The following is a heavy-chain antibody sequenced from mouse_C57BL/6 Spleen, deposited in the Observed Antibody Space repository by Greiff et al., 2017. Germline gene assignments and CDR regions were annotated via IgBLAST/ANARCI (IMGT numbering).Heavy chain of an antibody. CDR1: GFTFSSYA. CDR2: ISDGGSYT. Sequence: EVKLMESGGGLVKPGGSLKLSCAASGFTFSSYAMSWVRQTPEKRLEWVATISDGGSYTYYPDNVKGRFTISRDNAKNNLYLQMSHLKSEDTAMYYCARESKSSYYYGSILDYWGQGTTLTVSS. J-gene: IGHJ2*01. V-gene: IGHV5-4*01. CDR3: ARESKSSYYYGSILDY. D-gene: IGHD1-1*01.